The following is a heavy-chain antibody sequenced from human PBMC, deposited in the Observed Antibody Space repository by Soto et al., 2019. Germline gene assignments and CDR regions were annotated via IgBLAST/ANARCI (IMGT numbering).Heavy chain of an antibody. J-gene: IGHJ5*02. D-gene: IGHD3-10*01. V-gene: IGHV4-4*07. Sequence: SETLSLTCSVSGGSISKFYWSWIRKTAGKGLEWMGRVYATGTTDYNPSLRSRVAMSVDISRKTFSLRLTSVTAADTGMYYCVRDGSKSLRDWFDPWRHGKLVTVSS. CDR3: VRDGSKSLRDWFDP. CDR2: VYATGTT. CDR1: GGSISKFY.